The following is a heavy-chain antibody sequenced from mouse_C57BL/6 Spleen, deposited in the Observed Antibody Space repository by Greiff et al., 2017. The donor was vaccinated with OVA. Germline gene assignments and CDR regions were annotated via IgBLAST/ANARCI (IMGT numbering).Heavy chain of an antibody. J-gene: IGHJ4*01. Sequence: VQLQQSGAELVKPGSSVKMSCKTSGYTFTSYGIHWVKQRPGQGLEWIGYIYLGNGYTEYNEKFKGKATLTSDTSSSTAYMQLSSLTSEDSAIYFCGRTKGDAMDYWGQGTSVTVSS. D-gene: IGHD1-3*01. CDR3: GRTKGDAMDY. CDR1: GYTFTSYG. CDR2: IYLGNGYT. V-gene: IGHV1-58*01.